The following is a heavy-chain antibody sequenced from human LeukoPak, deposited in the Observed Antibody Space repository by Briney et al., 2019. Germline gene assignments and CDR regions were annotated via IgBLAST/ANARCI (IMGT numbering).Heavy chain of an antibody. J-gene: IGHJ6*03. CDR3: AGGYSYGSTYYYMDV. CDR2: IYFSGST. D-gene: IGHD5-18*01. V-gene: IGHV4-59*01. CDR1: GGSISSYY. Sequence: SETLSLTCTVSGGSISSYYWSWIRQPPGKGLEWIGYIYFSGSTNYNPSLKSQVTISLDTSQNQFSLKLSSVTAADTAVYYCAGGYSYGSTYYYMDVWGKGTTVTISS.